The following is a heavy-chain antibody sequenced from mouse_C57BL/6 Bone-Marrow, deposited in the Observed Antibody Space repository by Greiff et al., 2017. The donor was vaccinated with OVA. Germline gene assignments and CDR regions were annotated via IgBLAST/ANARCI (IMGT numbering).Heavy chain of an antibody. D-gene: IGHD1-1*01. CDR3: ERGEDYYGSSWFAY. CDR1: GFTFSDYY. J-gene: IGHJ3*01. V-gene: IGHV5-16*01. CDR2: INYDGSST. Sequence: EVKVVESEGGLVQPGSSMKLSCTASGFTFSDYYMAWVRQVPEKGLEWVANINYDGSSTYYLDSLKSRFIISRDNAKNILYLQMSSLKSEDTATYYCERGEDYYGSSWFAYWGQGTLVTVSA.